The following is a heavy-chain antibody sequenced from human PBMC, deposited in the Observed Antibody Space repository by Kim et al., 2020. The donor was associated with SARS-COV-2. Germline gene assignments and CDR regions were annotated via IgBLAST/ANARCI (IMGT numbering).Heavy chain of an antibody. CDR1: GYTLTELS. D-gene: IGHD4-17*01. J-gene: IGHJ6*02. V-gene: IGHV1-24*01. Sequence: ASVKVSCKVSGYTLTELSMHWVRQAPGKGLEWMGGFDPEDGETIYAQKFQGRVTMTEDTSTDTAYMELSSLRSEDTAVYYCATDGAPGPTVTTDYYYGMDVWGQGTTVTVSS. CDR3: ATDGAPGPTVTTDYYYGMDV. CDR2: FDPEDGET.